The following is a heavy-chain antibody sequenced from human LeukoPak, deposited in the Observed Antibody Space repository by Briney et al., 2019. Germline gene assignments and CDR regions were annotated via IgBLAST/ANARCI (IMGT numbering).Heavy chain of an antibody. J-gene: IGHJ6*03. CDR1: GYTFTGYY. Sequence: ASVKVSCKASGYTFTGYYMHWVRQAPGEGLEWMGWINPNSGGTKYAQKFQGRVTMTRDTSISTAYMELSRLRSDDTAVYYCARYGDLYYYYYMDVWGKGTTVTVSS. CDR3: ARYGDLYYYYYMDV. V-gene: IGHV1-2*02. CDR2: INPNSGGT. D-gene: IGHD4-17*01.